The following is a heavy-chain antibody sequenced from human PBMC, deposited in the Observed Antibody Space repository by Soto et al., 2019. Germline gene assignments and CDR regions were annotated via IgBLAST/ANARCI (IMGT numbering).Heavy chain of an antibody. D-gene: IGHD2-21*02. CDR3: AREYCGGDCYSLYNWFDP. CDR1: GGTFSSYA. CDR2: IIPIFGTA. J-gene: IGHJ5*02. Sequence: SSVKVSCKASGGTFSSYAISWVRQAPGQGLEWMGGIIPIFGTANYAQKFQGRVTITADKSTSTAYMELSSLRSEDTAVYYCAREYCGGDCYSLYNWFDPWGQGTLVTVSS. V-gene: IGHV1-69*06.